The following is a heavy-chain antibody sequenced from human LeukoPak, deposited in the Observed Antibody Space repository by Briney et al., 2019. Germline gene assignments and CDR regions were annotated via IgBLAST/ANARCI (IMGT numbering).Heavy chain of an antibody. Sequence: PGRSLRLSCAASGFTFSNYAFHWVRQAPGKGLEWVALTSYDGSKKYYADSVKGPFTLSRDNSKNTLSLQMNSLRAEDTAVYYCARVDSSDWNAYFYYLDVWGKGTTVSVSS. V-gene: IGHV3-30*04. J-gene: IGHJ6*03. CDR2: TSYDGSKK. D-gene: IGHD6-19*01. CDR3: ARVDSSDWNAYFYYLDV. CDR1: GFTFSNYA.